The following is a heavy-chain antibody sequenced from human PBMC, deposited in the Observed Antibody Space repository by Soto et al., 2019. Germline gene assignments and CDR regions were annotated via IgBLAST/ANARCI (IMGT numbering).Heavy chain of an antibody. CDR1: GGSISSSNW. CDR2: IYHSGST. J-gene: IGHJ4*02. V-gene: IGHV4-4*02. D-gene: IGHD3-22*01. Sequence: SETLSLTCTVSGGSISSSNWWSWVRQPPGKGLEWIGEIYHSGSTNYNPSLKSRVTISVDKSKNQFSLKLSSVTAADTAVYYCARFSGYYSRLDYWGQGTLVTVSS. CDR3: ARFSGYYSRLDY.